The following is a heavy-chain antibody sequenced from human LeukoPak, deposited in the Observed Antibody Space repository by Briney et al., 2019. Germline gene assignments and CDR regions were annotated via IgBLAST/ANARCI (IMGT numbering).Heavy chain of an antibody. D-gene: IGHD3-9*01. J-gene: IGHJ4*02. Sequence: GGSLRLSCAASGFTFSSYEMNWVRQAPGKGLEWVSYISSSGSTIYYADSVKGRFTISRDNAKNSLYLQMNSLRAEDTAVYYCARDRYDILTGYYFFDYWGQGTLVTVSS. CDR3: ARDRYDILTGYYFFDY. CDR2: ISSSGSTI. V-gene: IGHV3-48*03. CDR1: GFTFSSYE.